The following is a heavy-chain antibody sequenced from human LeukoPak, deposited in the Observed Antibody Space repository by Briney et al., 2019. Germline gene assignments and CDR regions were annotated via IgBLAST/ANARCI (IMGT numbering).Heavy chain of an antibody. Sequence: SGGSLRLSCAASGLTFSSYAMHWVRQAPGKGLEWVAVISYDGSNKYYADSVKGRFTISRDNSKNTLYLQMNSLRAEDTAVYYCARGMLPEDFDYWGQGTLVTVSS. CDR1: GLTFSSYA. D-gene: IGHD1-14*01. V-gene: IGHV3-30-3*01. CDR2: ISYDGSNK. J-gene: IGHJ4*02. CDR3: ARGMLPEDFDY.